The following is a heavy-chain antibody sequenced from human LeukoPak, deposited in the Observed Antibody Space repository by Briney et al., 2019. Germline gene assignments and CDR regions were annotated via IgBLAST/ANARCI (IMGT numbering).Heavy chain of an antibody. J-gene: IGHJ4*02. CDR2: ISGSGGST. CDR1: GFTFSSYA. V-gene: IGHV3-23*01. CDR3: AKESLWFGEFPDYFDY. D-gene: IGHD3-10*01. Sequence: GGSLRFSFAASGFTFSSYAMSWVGQAPGKGLEWVSPISGSGGSTYYADSVKGRFTISRDNSKNTLYLQMNSLRAEDTAVYYCAKESLWFGEFPDYFDYWGQGTLVTVSS.